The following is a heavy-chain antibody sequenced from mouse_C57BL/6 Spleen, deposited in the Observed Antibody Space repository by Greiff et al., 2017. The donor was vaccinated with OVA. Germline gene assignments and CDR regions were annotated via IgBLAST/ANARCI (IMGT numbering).Heavy chain of an antibody. J-gene: IGHJ1*03. CDR2: INYDGSST. CDR3: ARDLGYDYDGYFDV. V-gene: IGHV5-16*01. Sequence: EVQLVESEGGLVQPGRSMKLSCTASGFTFSDYYMAWVRQVPEKGLEWVANINYDGSSTYYLDSLKSRFIISRDNAKNILYLQMSSLKSEDTATYYCARDLGYDYDGYFDVWGTGTTVTVSS. CDR1: GFTFSDYY. D-gene: IGHD2-4*01.